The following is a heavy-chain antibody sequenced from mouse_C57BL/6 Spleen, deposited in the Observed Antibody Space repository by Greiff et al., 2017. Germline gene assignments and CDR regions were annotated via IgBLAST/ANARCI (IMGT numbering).Heavy chain of an antibody. V-gene: IGHV5-9-1*02. J-gene: IGHJ1*03. D-gene: IGHD6-1*01. Sequence: EVQVVESGEGLVKPGGSLKLSCAASGFTFSSYAMSWVRQTPEKRLEWVAYISSGGDYIYYADTVKGRYTISRDNARNTQYLQMSSLKSEDTAMYYCTRDPLSKPRDFDVWGTGTTVTVSS. CDR1: GFTFSSYA. CDR3: TRDPLSKPRDFDV. CDR2: ISSGGDYI.